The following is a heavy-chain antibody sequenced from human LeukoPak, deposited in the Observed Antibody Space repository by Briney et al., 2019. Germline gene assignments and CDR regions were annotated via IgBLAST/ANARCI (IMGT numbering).Heavy chain of an antibody. CDR1: GFTFSSYS. CDR2: ISSSSSYI. V-gene: IGHV3-21*01. D-gene: IGHD2-15*01. CDR3: ARGSLCRGGSCYRNDAFDI. J-gene: IGHJ3*02. Sequence: GGSLRLSCAASGFTFSSYSMNWVRQAPGKGLEWVSSISSSSSYIYYADSVKGRFTISRDNAKNSLYLQMNSLRAEDTAVYYCARGSLCRGGSCYRNDAFDIWGQGTMVTVSS.